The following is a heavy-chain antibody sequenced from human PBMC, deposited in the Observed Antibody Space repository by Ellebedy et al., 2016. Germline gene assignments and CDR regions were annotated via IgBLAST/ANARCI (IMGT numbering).Heavy chain of an antibody. V-gene: IGHV4-39*01. CDR1: GGSISSSSFY. D-gene: IGHD3-3*01. CDR2: IHYRGIT. J-gene: IGHJ5*02. CDR3: ARHFVGWFDP. Sequence: SETLSLTCSVSGGSISSSSFYWGWIRQPPGKGLEWIGSIHYRGITYYNPALKRRLTISVDTSKNQFSLKLTSVTAADTAVYYCARHFVGWFDPWGQGNLVTVSS.